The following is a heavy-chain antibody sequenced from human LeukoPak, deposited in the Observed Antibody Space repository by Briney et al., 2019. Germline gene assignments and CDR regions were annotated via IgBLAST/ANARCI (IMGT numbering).Heavy chain of an antibody. V-gene: IGHV3-21*01. Sequence: GGSLRLSCAASGFTFSTYSINWVRQAPGKGLEWVSSISPSSSYIYYADSVKGRFTISRDNAKNSLYLQMNSLRAEDTAVYYCARKAGGSMLSMGDFDYWGQGTLVTVSS. CDR3: ARKAGGSMLSMGDFDY. CDR1: GFTFSTYS. J-gene: IGHJ4*02. CDR2: ISPSSSYI. D-gene: IGHD2-8*01.